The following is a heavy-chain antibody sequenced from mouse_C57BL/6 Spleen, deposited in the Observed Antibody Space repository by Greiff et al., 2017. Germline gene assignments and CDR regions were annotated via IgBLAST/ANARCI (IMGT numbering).Heavy chain of an antibody. J-gene: IGHJ1*03. CDR3: ARSYYGGGWYFDV. Sequence: VKLVESGPGLVAPSQSLSITCTVSGFSLTSYGVHWVRQPPGKGLEWPVVIWRDGSTTYNSALKSTHGISKDNSQSQVYVKMNSLHTDDTAMYYCARSYYGGGWYFDVWGTGTTVTVSA. CDR2: IWRDGST. V-gene: IGHV2-6*03. D-gene: IGHD1-1*02. CDR1: GFSLTSYG.